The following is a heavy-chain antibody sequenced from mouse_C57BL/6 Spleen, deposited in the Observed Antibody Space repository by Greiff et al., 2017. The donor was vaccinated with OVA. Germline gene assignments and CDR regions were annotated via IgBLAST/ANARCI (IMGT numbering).Heavy chain of an antibody. V-gene: IGHV1-31*01. J-gene: IGHJ1*03. D-gene: IGHD2-5*01. CDR3: GGGAYYRKYGVYWYFDG. Sequence: VQLQQSGPELVKPGASVKISCKASGYSFTGYYMHWVKQSHGNILDWIGYIYPYNGVSSYNQKFKGKATLTVDKSSSTAYLELRSLTSEDSAVYYCGGGAYYRKYGVYWYFDGWGTGTTVTVSS. CDR1: GYSFTGYY. CDR2: IYPYNGVS.